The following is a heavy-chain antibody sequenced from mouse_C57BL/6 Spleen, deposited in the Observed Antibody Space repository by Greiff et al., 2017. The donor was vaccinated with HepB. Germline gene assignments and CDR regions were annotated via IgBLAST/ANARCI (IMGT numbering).Heavy chain of an antibody. CDR1: GFTFSSYA. Sequence: VQLKESGGGLVKPGGSLKLSCAASGFTFSSYAMSWVRQTPEKRLEWVATISDGGSYTYYPDNVKGRFTISRDNAKNNLYLQMSHLKSEDTAMYYGARDGNYSNYVDYWGQGTTLTVSS. CDR3: ARDGNYSNYVDY. CDR2: ISDGGSYT. D-gene: IGHD2-5*01. V-gene: IGHV5-4*01. J-gene: IGHJ2*01.